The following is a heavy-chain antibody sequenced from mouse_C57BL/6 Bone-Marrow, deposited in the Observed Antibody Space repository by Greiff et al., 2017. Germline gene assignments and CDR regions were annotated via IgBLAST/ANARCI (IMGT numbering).Heavy chain of an antibody. CDR3: ARQGYDDLDY. V-gene: IGHV5-6*01. CDR1: GFTFSSYG. J-gene: IGHJ2*01. D-gene: IGHD2-3*01. CDR2: ISSGGSYT. Sequence: EVHLVESGGDLVKPGGSLKLSCAASGFTFSSYGMSWVRQTPDTRLEWVATISSGGSYTYYPDSVKGRFTISRDTDKNTLYLQMSSLKSEDTAMYYCARQGYDDLDYWGQGTTLTVSS.